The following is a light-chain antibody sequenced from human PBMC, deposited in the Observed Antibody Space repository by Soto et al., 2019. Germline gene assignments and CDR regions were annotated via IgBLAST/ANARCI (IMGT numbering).Light chain of an antibody. CDR1: NIGDKS. CDR2: HDK. J-gene: IGLJ3*02. Sequence: SYELTQPPSVSVTPGQTASITCGGHNIGDKSVHWYQQRPGQAPVLVMYHDKDWPSGIPERFSGSNSGSTATLTISRVEAGDEADYYCQVWDSTSDRRGVFGGGTKLTVL. CDR3: QVWDSTSDRRGV. V-gene: IGLV3-21*04.